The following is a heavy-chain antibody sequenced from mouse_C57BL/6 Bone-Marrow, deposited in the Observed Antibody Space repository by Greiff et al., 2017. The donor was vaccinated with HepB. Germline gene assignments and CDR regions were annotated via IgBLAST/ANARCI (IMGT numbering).Heavy chain of an antibody. J-gene: IGHJ2*01. CDR1: GYSFTGYY. CDR2: INPSTGGT. D-gene: IGHD1-1*01. V-gene: IGHV1-42*01. Sequence: EVQLKESGPELVKPGASVKISCKASGYSFTGYYMNWVKQSPEQSLEWIGEINPSTGGTTYNQKFKAKATLTVDKSSSTAYMQLKSLTSEDSAVYYSARGEDYYGSSYDYGGQGTTLTVSS. CDR3: ARGEDYYGSSYDY.